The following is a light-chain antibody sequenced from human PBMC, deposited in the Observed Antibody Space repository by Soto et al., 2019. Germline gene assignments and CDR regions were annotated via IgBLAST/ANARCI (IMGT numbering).Light chain of an antibody. J-gene: IGLJ2*01. CDR1: YNL. CDR2: EGN. V-gene: IGLV2-23*01. CDR3: CSYDGQRVV. Sequence: QSALTQPASVSGSPGQSITISCTYNLVSWYQQHPGKAPKLMIYEGNKRPSGVSHLFSGSKSGTTASLTISGLQAEDEADYYCCSYDGQRVVFGGGTKVTVL.